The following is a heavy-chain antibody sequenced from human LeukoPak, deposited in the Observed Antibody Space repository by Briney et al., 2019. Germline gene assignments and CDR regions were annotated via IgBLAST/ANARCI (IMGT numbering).Heavy chain of an antibody. CDR2: INHSGST. Sequence: SETLSLTCAVYGGSLSGYYWSWIRQPPGKGLEWIGEINHSGSTNYNPSLKSRVTISVDTSKNQSSLKLSSVTAADTAVYYCAILPRDYWGQGTLVTVSS. J-gene: IGHJ4*02. CDR3: AILPRDY. CDR1: GGSLSGYY. V-gene: IGHV4-34*01.